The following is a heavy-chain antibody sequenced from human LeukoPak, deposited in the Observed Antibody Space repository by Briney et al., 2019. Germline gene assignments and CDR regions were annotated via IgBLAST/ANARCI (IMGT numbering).Heavy chain of an antibody. D-gene: IGHD2-2*02. V-gene: IGHV1-2*02. CDR3: ARRRNCSSTSCYRYFQH. J-gene: IGHJ1*01. Sequence: ASVKVSCKASGYTFTGYYMHWVRQAPGQGLEWMGWINPNSGGTSYAQKFQGRVTMTRDTSISTAYMELSRLRSDDTAVYYCARRRNCSSTSCYRYFQHWGQGTLVTVSS. CDR2: INPNSGGT. CDR1: GYTFTGYY.